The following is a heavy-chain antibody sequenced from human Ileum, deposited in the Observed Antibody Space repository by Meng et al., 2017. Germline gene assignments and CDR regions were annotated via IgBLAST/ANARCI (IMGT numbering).Heavy chain of an antibody. CDR2: INDDGSTT. V-gene: IGHV3-74*03. CDR1: GFTFSRSW. Sequence: EVRLVDSGGGLVQPGESLRLSCAASGFTFSRSWMHLVRQVPGKGLLWVAHINDDGSTTTYADSVMGRFTISRDNARNTVDLQMSSLRAEDTAIYYCTADGGVPAASPYWGQGILVTVSS. J-gene: IGHJ4*02. CDR3: TADGGVPAASPY. D-gene: IGHD2-2*01.